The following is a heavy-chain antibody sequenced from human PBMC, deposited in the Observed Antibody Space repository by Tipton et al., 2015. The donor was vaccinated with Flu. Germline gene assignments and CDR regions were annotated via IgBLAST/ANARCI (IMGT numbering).Heavy chain of an antibody. CDR2: ISAYNGNT. V-gene: IGHV1-18*01. CDR1: GYTFTSYG. J-gene: IGHJ6*02. D-gene: IGHD6-13*01. Sequence: QVQLVQSGAEVKKPGASVKVSCKASGYTFTSYGISWVRQAPGQGLEWMGWISAYNGNTNYAQKLQGRDTMTTDTSTSTAYMELRSLRSADPAVYYCARDRYSSSWSLDYSFYGIDAWGQGTPVTASS. CDR3: ARDRYSSSWSLDYSFYGIDA.